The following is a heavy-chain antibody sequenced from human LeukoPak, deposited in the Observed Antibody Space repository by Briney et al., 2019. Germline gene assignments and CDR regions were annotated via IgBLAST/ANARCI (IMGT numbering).Heavy chain of an antibody. CDR2: ISSSTTHI. D-gene: IGHD2-15*01. CDR1: GSTFRSYS. J-gene: IGHJ4*02. CDR3: ARVITGHCSGGSCYSGFDY. V-gene: IGHV3-21*01. Sequence: GGSLRLSCTASGSTFRSYSMNWVRRAPGKGLEWVSSISSSTTHIYYADSVKGRFTVSRDNVKDSLYLQMNSLRAEDTAVYYCARVITGHCSGGSCYSGFDYWGQGTLVTVSS.